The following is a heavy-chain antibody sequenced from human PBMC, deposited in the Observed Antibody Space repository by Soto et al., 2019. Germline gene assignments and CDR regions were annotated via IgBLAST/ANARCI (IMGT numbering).Heavy chain of an antibody. CDR1: GFTFSSYA. V-gene: IGHV3-30-3*01. Sequence: PGGSLRLSCAASGFTFSSYAMHWVRQAPGKGLEWVAVISYDGSKKYYADSVKGRFTISRDNSKNTLYLQMNSLRAEDTAVYYCARGGDTLYSGYDTHFDYWGQGTLVTVSS. CDR2: ISYDGSKK. J-gene: IGHJ4*02. CDR3: ARGGDTLYSGYDTHFDY. D-gene: IGHD5-12*01.